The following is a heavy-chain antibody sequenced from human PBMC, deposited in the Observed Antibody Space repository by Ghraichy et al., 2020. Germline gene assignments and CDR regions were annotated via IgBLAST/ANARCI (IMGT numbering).Heavy chain of an antibody. Sequence: ASVKVSCKASGYTFTSYGISWVRQAPGQGLEWMGWISAYNGNTNYAQKLQGRVTMTTDTSTSTAYMELRSLRSDDTAVYYCARDLKGYIYGPFDPWGQGTLVTVSS. D-gene: IGHD5-18*01. J-gene: IGHJ5*02. CDR3: ARDLKGYIYGPFDP. CDR1: GYTFTSYG. V-gene: IGHV1-18*01. CDR2: ISAYNGNT.